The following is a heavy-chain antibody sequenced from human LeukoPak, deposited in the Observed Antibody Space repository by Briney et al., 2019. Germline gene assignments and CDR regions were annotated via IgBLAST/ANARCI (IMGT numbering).Heavy chain of an antibody. CDR2: ITGNGGST. CDR3: ARDSGSYLQPTDY. CDR1: GFTFRTYA. J-gene: IGHJ4*02. D-gene: IGHD1-26*01. Sequence: PGGSLRLSCAAPGFTFRTYAMTWVRQAPGKGLEWVSSITGNGGSTYYADSVKGRLTISRDNSKNTLYPQMDSLRAEDTAVYHCARDSGSYLQPTDYWGQGTLVTVSS. V-gene: IGHV3-23*01.